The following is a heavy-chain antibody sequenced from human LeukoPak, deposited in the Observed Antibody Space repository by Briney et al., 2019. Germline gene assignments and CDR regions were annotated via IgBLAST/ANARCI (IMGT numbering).Heavy chain of an antibody. Sequence: ASVNVSCNASGCTFTGYYMHWVRQAPGQGLEWMGWINHNSGGTNYAQKFQGRVTMTRDTSITTAYMELSRLRSDDAAVYYCARDFSIGGVLAWLSGGDYMDVWGKGTTVTVSS. J-gene: IGHJ6*03. D-gene: IGHD3-3*01. CDR3: ARDFSIGGVLAWLSGGDYMDV. CDR1: GCTFTGYY. V-gene: IGHV1-2*02. CDR2: INHNSGGT.